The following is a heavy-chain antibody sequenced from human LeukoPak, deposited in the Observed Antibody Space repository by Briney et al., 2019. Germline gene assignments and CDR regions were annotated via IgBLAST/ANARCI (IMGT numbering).Heavy chain of an antibody. CDR3: ARRPMSNRAFAI. CDR2: IYYSGST. CDR1: GGSFSSSEYY. V-gene: IGHV4-39*01. Sequence: SETLSLTCTVSGGSFSSSEYYCDWIRQPPGKGLQWIGTIYYSGSTSYNPSLKSRVTISIDTFKNQLSLNLTSVTAADTAVYYGARRPMSNRAFAIWGQGTMVTVSS. J-gene: IGHJ3*02. D-gene: IGHD4-11*01.